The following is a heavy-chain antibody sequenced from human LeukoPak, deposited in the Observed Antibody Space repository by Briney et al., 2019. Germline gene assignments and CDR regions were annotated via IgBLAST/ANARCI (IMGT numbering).Heavy chain of an antibody. D-gene: IGHD3-22*01. CDR3: AVSSGYYYYYFDY. V-gene: IGHV1-69*04. CDR1: GGTFSSCA. Sequence: SVKVSCKASGGTFSSCAISWVRQAPGQGLEWMGRIIPILGIANYAQKFQGRVTITADKSTSTAYMELSSLRSEDTAVYYCAVSSGYYYYYFDYWGQGTLVTVSS. CDR2: IIPILGIA. J-gene: IGHJ4*02.